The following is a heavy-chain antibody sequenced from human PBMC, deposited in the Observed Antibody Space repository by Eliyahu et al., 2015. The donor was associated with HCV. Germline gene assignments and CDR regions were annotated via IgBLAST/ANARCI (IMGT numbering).Heavy chain of an antibody. CDR2: IYSGSNT. CDR3: ATETEGVLDY. D-gene: IGHD1-1*01. CDR1: Y. V-gene: IGHV3-53*04. Sequence: YMSWVRQAPGKGLEWVSVIYSGSNTYYADSVRGRFTISRHNSKNTLYLQMNSLEPEDTAVYYCATETEGVLDYWGQGVLVTVSS. J-gene: IGHJ4*02.